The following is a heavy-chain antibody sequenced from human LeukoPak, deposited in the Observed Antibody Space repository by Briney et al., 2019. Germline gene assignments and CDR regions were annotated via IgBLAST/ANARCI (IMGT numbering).Heavy chain of an antibody. Sequence: GGSLRLSCAASGFTFSSYAMSWVRQAPGKGLEWVANINQDGSETFYVDSVKGRITVSRDNAKNSLYLQMNSLRAEDTAVYYCARDKWSRSYWGQGTLVTVSS. D-gene: IGHD2-8*01. CDR2: INQDGSET. V-gene: IGHV3-7*01. J-gene: IGHJ4*02. CDR1: GFTFSSYA. CDR3: ARDKWSRSY.